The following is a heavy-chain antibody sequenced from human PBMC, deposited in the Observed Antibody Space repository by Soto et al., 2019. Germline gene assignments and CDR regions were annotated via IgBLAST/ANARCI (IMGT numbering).Heavy chain of an antibody. CDR2: ISSSSSYI. Sequence: GGSLRLSCAASGFTFSSYSMNWFRQAPGKGLEWVSSISSSSSYIYYADSVKGRFTISRDNAKNSLYLQMNSLRAEDTAVYYCARDGGYCSGGSCYTSDERGYWGQGTLVTVSS. CDR3: ARDGGYCSGGSCYTSDERGY. V-gene: IGHV3-21*01. CDR1: GFTFSSYS. J-gene: IGHJ4*02. D-gene: IGHD2-15*01.